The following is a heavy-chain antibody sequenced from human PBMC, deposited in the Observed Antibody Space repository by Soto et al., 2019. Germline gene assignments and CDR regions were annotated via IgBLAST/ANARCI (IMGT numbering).Heavy chain of an antibody. Sequence: PGGSLRLSCAASGFTFSIAWMNWVRQAPGQGLEWVARFKSRNDGGTTDYAAPVKGRFTISRDDSENTLCLQMDSLKIEDTAMYFCTIDLPGVTTNYGFDYWGQGILVTVSS. V-gene: IGHV3-15*07. CDR1: GFTFSIAW. D-gene: IGHD4-17*01. CDR2: FKSRNDGGTT. CDR3: TIDLPGVTTNYGFDY. J-gene: IGHJ4*02.